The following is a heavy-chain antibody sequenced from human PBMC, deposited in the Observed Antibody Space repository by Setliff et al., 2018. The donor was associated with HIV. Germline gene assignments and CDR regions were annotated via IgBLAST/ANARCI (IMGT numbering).Heavy chain of an antibody. Sequence: PSETLSLTCAVYGGSFSGYYWSWIRQPPGKGLEWIGEINHSGSTNYNPSLKSRVTISVDTSKNQFSLKLSSATAADTAVYYCAGYTSGWYAPYWGQGTLVTVSS. CDR3: AGYTSGWYAPY. V-gene: IGHV4-34*01. D-gene: IGHD6-19*01. CDR2: INHSGST. J-gene: IGHJ4*02. CDR1: GGSFSGYY.